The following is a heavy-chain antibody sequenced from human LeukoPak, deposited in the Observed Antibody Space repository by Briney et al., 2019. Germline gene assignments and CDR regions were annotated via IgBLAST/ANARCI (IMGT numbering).Heavy chain of an antibody. CDR3: AKDRFRAVYSSSSSPHDY. Sequence: PGGSLRLSCAASGFTFSSYSMNWVRQAPGKGLEWVSSISSSSSYIYYADSVKGRFTISRDNSKNTLYLQMNSLRAEDTAVYYCAKDRFRAVYSSSSSPHDYWGQGTLVTVSS. CDR1: GFTFSSYS. J-gene: IGHJ4*02. CDR2: ISSSSSYI. D-gene: IGHD6-6*01. V-gene: IGHV3-21*01.